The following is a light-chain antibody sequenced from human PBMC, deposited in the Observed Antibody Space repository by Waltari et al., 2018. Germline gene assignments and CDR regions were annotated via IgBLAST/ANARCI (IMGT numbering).Light chain of an antibody. J-gene: IGKJ3*01. Sequence: EIVLTQSLATLSLSPGERATLSCRASQSVSSYLAWYQQKRGQPPRLLIYDASNRATDIPARFSGSGSGTDFTLTISSLEPEDFAVYYCQQRLGTFGPGTKVEI. V-gene: IGKV3-11*01. CDR2: DAS. CDR3: QQRLGT. CDR1: QSVSSY.